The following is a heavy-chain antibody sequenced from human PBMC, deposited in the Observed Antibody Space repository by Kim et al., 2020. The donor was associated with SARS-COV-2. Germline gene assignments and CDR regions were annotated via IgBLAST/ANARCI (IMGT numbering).Heavy chain of an antibody. CDR3: ARTRGPYSSSWYGAFDI. CDR2: ISYDGSNK. Sequence: GGSLRLSCAASGFTFSSYAMHWVRQAPGKGLEWVAVISYDGSNKYYADSVKGRFTISRDNSKNTLYLQMNSLRAEDTAVYYCARTRGPYSSSWYGAFDIWGQGTMVTVSS. D-gene: IGHD6-13*01. V-gene: IGHV3-30-3*01. J-gene: IGHJ3*02. CDR1: GFTFSSYA.